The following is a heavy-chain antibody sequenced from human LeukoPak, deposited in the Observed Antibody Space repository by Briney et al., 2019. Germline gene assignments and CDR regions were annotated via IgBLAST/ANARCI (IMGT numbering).Heavy chain of an antibody. J-gene: IGHJ3*02. D-gene: IGHD3-22*01. V-gene: IGHV2-5*02. CDR2: IFWDDDK. CDR3: AHTLAYYDSSGFLSGVFDI. CDR1: GFSLSTSGVG. Sequence: SGPALVKTTQTLTLTCTFSGFSLSTSGVGVGWIRHPPGKALDWLSFIFWDDDKLYSPSLKSTLTITKDTSKNQVVLTMSNMDPVGSATYYCAHTLAYYDSSGFLSGVFDIWGQGTMVTVSS.